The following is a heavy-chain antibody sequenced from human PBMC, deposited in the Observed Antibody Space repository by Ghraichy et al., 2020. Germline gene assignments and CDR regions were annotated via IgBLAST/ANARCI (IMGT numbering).Heavy chain of an antibody. Sequence: ASVKVSCKAAGDTFTSYYVHWVRQAPGQGLEWMGIINPSGGSTSYAQKFQGRVTMTRDTSTSTVYMELSSLRSEDTAVYYCARDLAAAGLDYWGQGTLVTVSS. CDR2: INPSGGST. D-gene: IGHD6-13*01. CDR3: ARDLAAAGLDY. J-gene: IGHJ4*02. CDR1: GDTFTSYY. V-gene: IGHV1-46*01.